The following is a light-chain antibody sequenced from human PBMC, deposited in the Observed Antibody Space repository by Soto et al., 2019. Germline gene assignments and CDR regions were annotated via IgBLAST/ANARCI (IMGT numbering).Light chain of an antibody. CDR2: KAS. Sequence: DIPMPQSPSTLSGSVGARVTITCRASQTISSWLAWYQQKPGKAPKLLIYKASTLKSGVPSRFSGSGSGTEFTLTISSLQPDEFATYYCQHYNSYSEAFGQGTKVDI. CDR3: QHYNSYSEA. J-gene: IGKJ1*01. CDR1: QTISSW. V-gene: IGKV1-5*03.